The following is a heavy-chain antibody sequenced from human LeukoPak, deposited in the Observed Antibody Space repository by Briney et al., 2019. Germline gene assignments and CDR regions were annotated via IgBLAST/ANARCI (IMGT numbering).Heavy chain of an antibody. CDR3: ARGFIDGAVAGHPTPYFDY. CDR1: GYTFTGYY. V-gene: IGHV1-46*01. Sequence: ASVKVSCKASGYTFTGYYMHWVRQAPGQGLEWMGIINPSGGSTSYAQKFQGRVTMTRDTSTSTVYMELSSLRSEDTAVYYCARGFIDGAVAGHPTPYFDYWGQGTLVTVSS. CDR2: INPSGGST. J-gene: IGHJ4*02. D-gene: IGHD6-19*01.